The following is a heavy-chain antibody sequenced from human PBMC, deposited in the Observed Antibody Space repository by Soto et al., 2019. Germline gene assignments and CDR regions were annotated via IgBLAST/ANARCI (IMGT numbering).Heavy chain of an antibody. CDR2: FIPALDIA. CDR1: GGTFSRYS. D-gene: IGHD3-3*01. J-gene: IGHJ6*03. V-gene: IGHV1-69*04. CDR3: ARDDFGTYFYMDV. Sequence: QVQLVQSGAEVKKPGSSVKVSCKASGGTFSRYSISWVRQAPGQGLEWMGRFIPALDIANHAQKFQGRVTITADKSTSTAYMEPRSLRSEDTAVYYCARDDFGTYFYMDVWGKGTAVTVSS.